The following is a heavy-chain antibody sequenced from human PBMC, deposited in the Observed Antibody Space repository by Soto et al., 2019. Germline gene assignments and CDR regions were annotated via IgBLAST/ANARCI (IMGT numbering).Heavy chain of an antibody. V-gene: IGHV4-31*03. Sequence: TLSLTCTVSGGSISSGGYYWSWIRQHPGKGLEWIGYIYYSGSTYCNPSLKSRVTISVDTSKNQFSLKLSSVTAADTAVYYCARTHIVVVPAAISPWFDPWGQGTLVTVSS. CDR1: GGSISSGGYY. D-gene: IGHD2-2*02. J-gene: IGHJ5*02. CDR2: IYYSGST. CDR3: ARTHIVVVPAAISPWFDP.